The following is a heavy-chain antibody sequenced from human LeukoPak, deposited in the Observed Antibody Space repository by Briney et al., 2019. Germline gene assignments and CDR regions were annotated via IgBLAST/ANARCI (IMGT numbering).Heavy chain of an antibody. CDR2: IRYDGSNK. CDR1: GFTFSSYG. Sequence: PGGSLRLSCAASGFTFSSYGMHWVRQAPGKRLEWVAFIRYDGSNKYYADSVKGRFTISRDNSKNTLYLQMNSLRAEDTAVYYCARGKRTGTSLDIWGQGTMVTVSS. V-gene: IGHV3-30*02. J-gene: IGHJ3*02. CDR3: ARGKRTGTSLDI. D-gene: IGHD1-7*01.